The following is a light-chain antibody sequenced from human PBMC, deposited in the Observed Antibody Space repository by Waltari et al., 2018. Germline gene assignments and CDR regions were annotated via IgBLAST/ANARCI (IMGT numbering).Light chain of an antibody. V-gene: IGKV1-12*01. Sequence: IQMTQSPSSVSASVGDRVPITCRASPDIRNWLAWYQQKPGKAPNLLIYATSILQTGVPSRFSVSGSGTEFTLTISSLQPEDFATYYCQQANSFTITFGPGTKVDIK. CDR2: ATS. J-gene: IGKJ3*01. CDR3: QQANSFTIT. CDR1: PDIRNW.